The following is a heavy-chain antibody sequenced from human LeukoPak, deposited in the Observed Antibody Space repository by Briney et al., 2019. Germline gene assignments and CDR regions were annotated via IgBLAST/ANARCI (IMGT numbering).Heavy chain of an antibody. CDR2: IYSGGST. Sequence: GGSLRLSCAASGFTVSSNYMSWVRQAPGKGLELVSVIYSGGSTYYADSVKGRFTISRDNSKNTLYLQMNSLRAEDTAVYYCARTGYSSSWYVGFDYWGQGTLVTVSS. J-gene: IGHJ4*02. CDR1: GFTVSSNY. CDR3: ARTGYSSSWYVGFDY. V-gene: IGHV3-66*01. D-gene: IGHD6-13*01.